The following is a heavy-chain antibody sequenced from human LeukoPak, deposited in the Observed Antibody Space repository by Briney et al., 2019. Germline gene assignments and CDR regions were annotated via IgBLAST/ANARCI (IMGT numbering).Heavy chain of an antibody. CDR1: GXTFSSYG. CDR3: ARDMEQWLVQDWYFDL. J-gene: IGHJ2*01. V-gene: IGHV3-33*01. D-gene: IGHD6-19*01. CDR2: IGYDGRNK. Sequence: GGSLRLSCAASGXTFSSYGMHWVRQAPGKGLEWVAVIGYDGRNKYYADSVKGRFIISRDNSKNTLYLQMNILRTEDTAVYYCARDMEQWLVQDWYFDLWGRGTLVTVSS.